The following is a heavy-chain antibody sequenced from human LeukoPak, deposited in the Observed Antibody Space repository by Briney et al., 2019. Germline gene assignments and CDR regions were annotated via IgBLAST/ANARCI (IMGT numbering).Heavy chain of an antibody. Sequence: SQTLSLTCTVSGGSISSGSYYWSWIRPPAGQGLEWIGRIYISGSTSYNPSLKSRVTISVATSKNQFSLKLSSVTAADTAVYYCARVYIASPGQFDPWGQGTLVTVSS. CDR3: ARVYIASPGQFDP. CDR2: IYISGST. J-gene: IGHJ5*02. D-gene: IGHD6-13*01. CDR1: GGSISSGSYY. V-gene: IGHV4-61*02.